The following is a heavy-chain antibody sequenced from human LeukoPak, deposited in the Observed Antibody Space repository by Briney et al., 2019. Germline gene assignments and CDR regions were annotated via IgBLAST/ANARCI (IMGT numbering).Heavy chain of an antibody. D-gene: IGHD2-15*01. CDR1: GYTLTELS. CDR3: ATENGYCSGGSCYVHG. J-gene: IGHJ4*02. V-gene: IGHV1-24*01. CDR2: FDPEDGET. Sequence: GASVKVSCKVSGYTLTELSMHWVRQAPGKGLEWMGGFDPEDGETIYAQKFQGRVTMTEDTSTDTAYMELSSLRSEDTAVYYCATENGYCSGGSCYVHGWGQGTLVTVSS.